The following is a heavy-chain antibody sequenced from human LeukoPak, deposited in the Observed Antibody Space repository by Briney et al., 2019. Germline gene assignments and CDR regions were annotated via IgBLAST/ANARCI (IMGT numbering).Heavy chain of an antibody. CDR1: GGSVSSTTYF. CDR3: ARYVVYGSGKYYFDY. D-gene: IGHD3-10*01. CDR2: INYSGST. V-gene: IGHV4-39*01. J-gene: IGHJ4*02. Sequence: PSETLSLTCTVSGGSVSSTTYFWSWIRQPPGKGLEWIASINYSGSTYYNPSLKSRVTISVDTSENQFPLKLSSVTAADTAVYYCARYVVYGSGKYYFDYWGQGTLVTVSS.